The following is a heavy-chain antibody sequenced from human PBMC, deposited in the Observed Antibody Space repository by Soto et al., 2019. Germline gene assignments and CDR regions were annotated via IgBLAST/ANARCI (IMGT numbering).Heavy chain of an antibody. V-gene: IGHV3-11*01. CDR2: ISSSGSTI. J-gene: IGHJ5*02. CDR1: GFTFSDYY. Sequence: GSLRLSCAASGFTFSDYYMSWIRQAPGKGLEWVSYISSSGSTIYYADSVKGRFTISRDNAKNSLYLQMNSLRAEDTAVYYCARIWDYYGSGTTTGWFDPWGQGTLVTVSS. D-gene: IGHD3-10*01. CDR3: ARIWDYYGSGTTTGWFDP.